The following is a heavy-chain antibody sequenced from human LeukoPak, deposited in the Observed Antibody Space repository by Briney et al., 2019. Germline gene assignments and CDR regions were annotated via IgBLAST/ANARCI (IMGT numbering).Heavy chain of an antibody. J-gene: IGHJ4*02. D-gene: IGHD3-9*01. CDR1: GGTFSSYA. CDR2: IIPIFGTA. V-gene: IGHV1-69*13. Sequence: SVKVSCKASGGTFSSYAISWVRQAPGQGLEWMGGIIPIFGTANYAQKFQGRVTITADESTTTAYMELSDLRSADTAVYYCATYDVLTGFEYWGQGTLVTVSS. CDR3: ATYDVLTGFEY.